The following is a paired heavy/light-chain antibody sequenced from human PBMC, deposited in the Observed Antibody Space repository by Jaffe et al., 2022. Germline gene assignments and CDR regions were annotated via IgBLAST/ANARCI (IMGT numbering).Light chain of an antibody. V-gene: IGKV1-39*01. CDR1: QNINSY. CDR3: QQTYTNPR. Sequence: DIEMTQSPSSLSASVGDRVTITCRASQNINSYLNWYRQKPGRVPELLIYAASSLRSGVPSRFRGSGSGTDFTLTINSLHAEDSATYYCQQTYTNPRFGGGTTVEIK. CDR2: AAS. J-gene: IGKJ4*01.
Heavy chain of an antibody. J-gene: IGHJ3*01. Sequence: QVQLVESGGGLVKPGGSLRLSCAASGFSFRDYYMSWIRQAPGKGLEWISYISDSGSTKNYADSVRGRFTISRDNAKNSLDLQMNSLRAEDTALYYCARPHMSGTRRGAFDLWGQGTMVIVS. CDR3: ARPHMSGTRRGAFDL. CDR1: GFSFRDYY. CDR2: ISDSGSTK. D-gene: IGHD3-3*01. V-gene: IGHV3-11*01.